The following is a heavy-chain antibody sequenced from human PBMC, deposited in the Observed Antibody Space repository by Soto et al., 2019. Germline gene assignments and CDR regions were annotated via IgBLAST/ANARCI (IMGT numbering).Heavy chain of an antibody. CDR2: IRGSGGGI. CDR1: GFTFNNYA. D-gene: IGHD5-12*01. Sequence: EVQLLESGGGLVQPGGSLRLSCAASGFTFNNYAMNWVRQAPGKGLEWVSVIRGSGGGIYYADSVKGRFTISRDNSKNMLYLQMNSSRGEDTAVYYCAKRYSGYSGGFDYWGQGTLVTVSS. CDR3: AKRYSGYSGGFDY. J-gene: IGHJ4*02. V-gene: IGHV3-23*01.